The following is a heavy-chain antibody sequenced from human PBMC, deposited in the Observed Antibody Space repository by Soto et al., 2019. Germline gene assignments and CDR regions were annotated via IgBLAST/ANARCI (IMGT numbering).Heavy chain of an antibody. CDR3: ARGPYPGAFDI. V-gene: IGHV1-69*06. J-gene: IGHJ3*02. Sequence: ASVKVSCKASGGTFSSYAISWVRQAPGQGLEWMGGIIPIFGTANYAQKFQGSVTITADKSTSTAYMELSSLRSEDTAVYYCARGPYPGAFDIWGQGTMVTVSS. CDR1: GGTFSSYA. CDR2: IIPIFGTA.